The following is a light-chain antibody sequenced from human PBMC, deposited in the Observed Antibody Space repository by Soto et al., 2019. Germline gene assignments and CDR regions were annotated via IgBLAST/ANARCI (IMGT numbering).Light chain of an antibody. Sequence: QSALTQPPSASGSPGQAVTISCTGTSSDVGLYNYVSWYQQHPGKAPKLMIYEVSKRPSGVPDRFSGSKSGNTASLTVSGLQADDEADYYCSSYAGSNNYVVFGGGTKLTV. CDR1: SSDVGLYNY. V-gene: IGLV2-8*01. J-gene: IGLJ2*01. CDR2: EVS. CDR3: SSYAGSNNYVV.